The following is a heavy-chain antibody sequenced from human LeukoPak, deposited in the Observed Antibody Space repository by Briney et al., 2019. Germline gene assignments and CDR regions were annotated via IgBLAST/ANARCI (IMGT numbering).Heavy chain of an antibody. D-gene: IGHD2-2*01. Sequence: GGSLRLSCTASGFAFDEHGMSWVRQVPGKGLEWVSGLNWSGGSTGYADPLRGRFTISGDNAKNSLYLQMDSLRAEDTALYYCARAPITSPFYFDYWGQGTLVTVSS. CDR3: ARAPITSPFYFDY. J-gene: IGHJ4*02. V-gene: IGHV3-20*04. CDR1: GFAFDEHG. CDR2: LNWSGGST.